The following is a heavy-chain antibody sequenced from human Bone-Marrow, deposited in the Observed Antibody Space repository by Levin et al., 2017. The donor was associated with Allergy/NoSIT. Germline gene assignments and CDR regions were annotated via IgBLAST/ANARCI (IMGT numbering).Heavy chain of an antibody. Sequence: SGESLKISCAASGFTFSSYSMNWVRQAPGKGLEWVSYISSSSSTIYYADSVKGRFTISRDNAKNSLYLQMNSLRAEDTAVYYCAREARGSGKVSGYMDVWGKGTTVTVSS. V-gene: IGHV3-48*01. CDR3: AREARGSGKVSGYMDV. J-gene: IGHJ6*03. CDR1: GFTFSSYS. CDR2: ISSSSSTI. D-gene: IGHD3-10*01.